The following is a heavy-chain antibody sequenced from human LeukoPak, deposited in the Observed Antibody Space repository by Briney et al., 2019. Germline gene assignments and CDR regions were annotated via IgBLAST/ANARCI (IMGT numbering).Heavy chain of an antibody. CDR2: IKQDGSEK. CDR1: GFTFSSYW. V-gene: IGHV3-7*01. Sequence: PGGSLRLSCAASGFTFSSYWMSWVRQAPGKGLEWVANIKQDGSEKYYVDSVKSRFTISRDNAKNSLYLQMNSLRAEDTAVYYCARVKYQLPSDYWGQGTLVTVSS. CDR3: ARVKYQLPSDY. J-gene: IGHJ4*02. D-gene: IGHD2-2*01.